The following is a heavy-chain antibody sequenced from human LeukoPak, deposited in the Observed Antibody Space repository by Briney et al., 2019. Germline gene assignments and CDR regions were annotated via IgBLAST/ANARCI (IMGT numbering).Heavy chain of an antibody. Sequence: SETLSLTCTVSGGSISSSSYYWGWIRQPPGKGLEWIGSIYYSGSTYYNPSLKSRVTISVDTSQNQFSLKLNSVTAADTAVYYGVRVRTGTSCYDYWGQGTLVTVSS. CDR3: VRVRTGTSCYDY. J-gene: IGHJ4*02. CDR1: GGSISSSSYY. D-gene: IGHD2-2*01. V-gene: IGHV4-39*01. CDR2: IYYSGST.